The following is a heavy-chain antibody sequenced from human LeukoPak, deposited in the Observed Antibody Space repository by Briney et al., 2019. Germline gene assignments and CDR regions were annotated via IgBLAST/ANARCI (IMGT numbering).Heavy chain of an antibody. V-gene: IGHV4-30-4*08. CDR1: GGSISSGDYY. CDR3: ARGDGAARRGYYYYYMDV. Sequence: SQTLSLTCTVSGGSISSGDYYWSWTRQPPGKGLEWIGYIYYGGSTYYNPSLKSRVTISVDTSKNQFSLKLSSVTAADTAVYYCARGDGAARRGYYYYYMDVWGKGTTVTVSS. J-gene: IGHJ6*03. CDR2: IYYGGST. D-gene: IGHD6-6*01.